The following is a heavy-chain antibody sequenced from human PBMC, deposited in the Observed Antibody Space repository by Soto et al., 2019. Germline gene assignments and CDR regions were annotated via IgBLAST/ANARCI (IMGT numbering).Heavy chain of an antibody. CDR3: ARDAQIVVAVAATGHFDY. Sequence: ASVKVSCKASGYTFTSYGISWVRQAPGQGLEWMGWISAYNGNTNYAQKLQGRVTMTTDTSTSTAYMELRSLRSDDTAVYYCARDAQIVVAVAATGHFDYWGQGTLVTVPQ. J-gene: IGHJ4*02. CDR2: ISAYNGNT. CDR1: GYTFTSYG. V-gene: IGHV1-18*04. D-gene: IGHD2-15*01.